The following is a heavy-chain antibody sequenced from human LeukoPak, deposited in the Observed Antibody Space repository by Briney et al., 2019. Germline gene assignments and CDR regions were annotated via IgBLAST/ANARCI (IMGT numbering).Heavy chain of an antibody. CDR1: GFTVSSNY. CDR3: AKDGVVVTALSYFDY. CDR2: IYSGGST. V-gene: IGHV3-53*05. D-gene: IGHD2-21*02. Sequence: GGSLRLSCAASGFTVSSNYMNWVRQAPGKGLEWVSVIYSGGSTYYADSVKGRFTISRDNSKDTLYLQMNSLRAEDTAVYFCAKDGVVVTALSYFDYWGQGTLVTVSS. J-gene: IGHJ4*02.